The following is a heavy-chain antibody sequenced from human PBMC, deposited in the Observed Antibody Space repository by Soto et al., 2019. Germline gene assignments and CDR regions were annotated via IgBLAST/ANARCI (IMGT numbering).Heavy chain of an antibody. V-gene: IGHV4-59*08. CDR1: GGSISSYY. J-gene: IGHJ6*02. CDR2: IYYSGST. Sequence: QVQLQESGPGLVKPSETLSLTCTVSGGSISSYYWSWIRQPPGKGLEWIGYIYYSGSTNYNPSLKSRVTISVDTSKNKFYLKLSSVTAADTAVYYCARQGGNYYGRQGDVWGQGTTVTVSS. D-gene: IGHD3-10*01. CDR3: ARQGGNYYGRQGDV.